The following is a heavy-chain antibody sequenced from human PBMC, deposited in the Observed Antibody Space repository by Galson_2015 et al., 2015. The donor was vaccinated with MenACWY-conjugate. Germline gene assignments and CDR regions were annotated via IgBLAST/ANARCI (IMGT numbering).Heavy chain of an antibody. CDR3: VREYRGVGFDY. J-gene: IGHJ4*02. CDR1: GYTFTTYY. Sequence: SVKVSCKASGYTFTTYYMHWVRQAPGQGLEWMGIIRPSGDDGTTYAQKFQGRVTMTRDTSTSTVYMDLSSLRSEDTAVYYCVREYRGVGFDYWGQGTLVTGSS. V-gene: IGHV1-46*01. D-gene: IGHD1-26*01. CDR2: IRPSGDDGT.